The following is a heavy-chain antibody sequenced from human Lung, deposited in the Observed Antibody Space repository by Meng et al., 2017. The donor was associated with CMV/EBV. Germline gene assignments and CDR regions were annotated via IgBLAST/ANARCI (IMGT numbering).Heavy chain of an antibody. V-gene: IGHV3-53*01. J-gene: IGHJ6*02. CDR3: ARVLTDHHYYGMDV. Sequence: GESLKISCAASGFTVSSNSMNWVRQAPGKGLEWVSLIYSGGGTYYADSVKGRFTISRDNFKNTLYLQMNSLRAEDTAVYYCARVLTDHHYYGMDVWGQGTTVTVSS. D-gene: IGHD1-14*01. CDR1: GFTVSSNS. CDR2: IYSGGGT.